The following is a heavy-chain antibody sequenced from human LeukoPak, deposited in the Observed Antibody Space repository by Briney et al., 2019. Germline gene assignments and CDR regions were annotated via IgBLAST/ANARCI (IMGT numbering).Heavy chain of an antibody. Sequence: PSETLSLTCTVSGGSISSYYWSWIRQPAGKGLEWIGRIYTSGSTNYNPSLKSRVTISVDTSKNQFSLKLSSVTAADTAVYYCASTPAFIAAAGKYYYYYYMDVWGKGTTVTVSS. J-gene: IGHJ6*03. V-gene: IGHV4-4*07. CDR2: IYTSGST. CDR1: GGSISSYY. D-gene: IGHD6-13*01. CDR3: ASTPAFIAAAGKYYYYYYMDV.